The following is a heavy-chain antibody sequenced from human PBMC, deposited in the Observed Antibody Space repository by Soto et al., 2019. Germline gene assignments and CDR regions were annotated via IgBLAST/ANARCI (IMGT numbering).Heavy chain of an antibody. Sequence: QVQLVESGGGVVQPGKSLRLSCAGSGFTFSSYGMDWVRQAPGKGLEWVAVISYDGSNKYYADSVKGRFTISRDNSKNTMYLQMSSLRADDTAVYYCAKARMGAGVRGYFDYWGQGTLVTVSS. CDR2: ISYDGSNK. CDR3: AKARMGAGVRGYFDY. V-gene: IGHV3-30*18. CDR1: GFTFSSYG. D-gene: IGHD3-10*01. J-gene: IGHJ4*02.